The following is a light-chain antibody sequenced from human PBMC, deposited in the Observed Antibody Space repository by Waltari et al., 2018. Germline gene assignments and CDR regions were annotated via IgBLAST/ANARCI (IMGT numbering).Light chain of an antibody. Sequence: EIVMTQSPATLSVSPGDRATLSCRASQSVSSNLAWYQQTPGQAPRLLIYGASTRATGIPARFSGSGSGTEVTLNISSLQSEDFAGDYCQQYNNWPPITFGQGTRLEIK. V-gene: IGKV3-15*01. CDR3: QQYNNWPPIT. J-gene: IGKJ5*01. CDR1: QSVSSN. CDR2: GAS.